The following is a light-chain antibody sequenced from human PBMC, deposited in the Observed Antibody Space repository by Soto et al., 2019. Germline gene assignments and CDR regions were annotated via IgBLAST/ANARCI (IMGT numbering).Light chain of an antibody. CDR1: GGSIASNH. J-gene: IGLJ2*01. CDR3: QSYDGNNVL. Sequence: NFMLTQPHSVSESPGKTVTISCTRSGGSIASNHVQWYQQRPGSAPTTVIYKDNQRPSGVPDRFSGSIDSSSNSASHTSSGLKTSDEADYYCQSYDGNNVLLGGSTKRTVL. V-gene: IGLV6-57*04. CDR2: KDN.